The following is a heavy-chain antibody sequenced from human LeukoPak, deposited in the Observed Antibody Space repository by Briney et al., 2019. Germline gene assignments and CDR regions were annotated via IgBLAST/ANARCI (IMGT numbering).Heavy chain of an antibody. CDR1: GGSISSSSYF. D-gene: IGHD2-21*01. V-gene: IGHV4-39*01. Sequence: SETLSLTSTVSGGSISSSSYFWGWIRQPPGKGLEWIGSIYYSGNTYYNPSLKSRVTIFVDTSKNQFSLKLTSVTAADSAVYYCARHGVVPTPKSPFDYWGQGTLVTVSS. CDR3: ARHGVVPTPKSPFDY. J-gene: IGHJ4*02. CDR2: IYYSGNT.